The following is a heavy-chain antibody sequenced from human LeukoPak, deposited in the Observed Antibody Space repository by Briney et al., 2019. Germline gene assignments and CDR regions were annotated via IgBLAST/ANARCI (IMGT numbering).Heavy chain of an antibody. V-gene: IGHV3-11*01. Sequence: GGSLRLSCTVSGLTLTDHYMSWSRQSPGRGLEWISWITSTGNTTDYADSVKGRFTISRDNTKNSVYLQMTSLRPDDTAVYYCARDPDYGDPYWGQGTLVTVSS. CDR2: ITSTGNTT. J-gene: IGHJ4*02. CDR3: ARDPDYGDPY. D-gene: IGHD4-17*01. CDR1: GLTLTDHY.